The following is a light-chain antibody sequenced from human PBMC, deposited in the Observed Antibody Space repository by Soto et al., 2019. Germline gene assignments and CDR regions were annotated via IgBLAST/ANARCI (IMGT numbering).Light chain of an antibody. CDR1: SSDVGSYNL. Sequence: QAVVTQPASVSGSPGQSITISCTGTSSDVGSYNLVSWYQHHPGKAPKLMIYEGSKRPSGVSNRFSGSKSGNTASLTISGLQAEDEADYYCCSYAGSSTWVFGGGTKLTVL. V-gene: IGLV2-23*01. J-gene: IGLJ3*02. CDR3: CSYAGSSTWV. CDR2: EGS.